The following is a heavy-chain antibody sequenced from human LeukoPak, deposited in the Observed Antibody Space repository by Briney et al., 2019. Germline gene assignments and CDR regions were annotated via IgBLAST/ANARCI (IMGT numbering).Heavy chain of an antibody. CDR1: GFTFSSYW. CDR2: INSDGSST. V-gene: IGHV3-74*01. D-gene: IGHD3-22*01. Sequence: GWPLRLSCAASGFTFSSYWMHWVRQAPGKGLVWVSRINSDGSSTSYADSVKGRFTISRDNAKNTLYLQMNSLRAEDTAVYYCARGVLMYYYDSNTGFDPWGQGTLVTVSS. J-gene: IGHJ5*02. CDR3: ARGVLMYYYDSNTGFDP.